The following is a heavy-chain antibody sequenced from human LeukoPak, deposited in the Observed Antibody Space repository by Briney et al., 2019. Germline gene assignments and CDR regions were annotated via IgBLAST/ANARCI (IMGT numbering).Heavy chain of an antibody. Sequence: ASVKVSCKASGGTFSSYTISWVRQAPGQGLEWMGRIIPILGIANYAQKFQGRVTITADKSTSTAYMEVSSLRSEDTAFYYCARGDYCSGGRCYPRHFDYWGQGTLVTVSS. CDR3: ARGDYCSGGRCYPRHFDY. V-gene: IGHV1-69*02. D-gene: IGHD2-15*01. CDR1: GGTFSSYT. CDR2: IIPILGIA. J-gene: IGHJ4*02.